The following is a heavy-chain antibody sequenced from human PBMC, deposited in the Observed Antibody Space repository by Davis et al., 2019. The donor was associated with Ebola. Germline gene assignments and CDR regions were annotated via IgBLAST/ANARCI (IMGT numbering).Heavy chain of an antibody. D-gene: IGHD1/OR15-1a*01. CDR1: GFTFSSNH. Sequence: GGSLRLSCAGSGFTFSSNHMNWVRQAPGKGLEWISSISLSGSDILQADSLKGRFTFSRDNAGNSLYLQMNSLKAEDTAVYYCSRGTKDYYGMDVWGQGTTVTVSS. CDR3: SRGTKDYYGMDV. CDR2: ISLSGSDI. J-gene: IGHJ6*02. V-gene: IGHV3-21*01.